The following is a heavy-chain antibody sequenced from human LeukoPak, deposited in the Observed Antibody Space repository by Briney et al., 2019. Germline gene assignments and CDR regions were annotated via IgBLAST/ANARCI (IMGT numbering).Heavy chain of an antibody. CDR3: ARDVGYSYGYVNY. D-gene: IGHD5-18*01. V-gene: IGHV1-46*01. CDR2: INPSGGST. CDR1: GYTFTSYG. J-gene: IGHJ4*02. Sequence: ASVKVSCKASGYTFTSYGISWVRQAPGQGLEWMGIINPSGGSTSYAQKFQGRVTMTRDTSISTAYMELSRLRSDDTAVYYCARDVGYSYGYVNYWGQGTLVTVSS.